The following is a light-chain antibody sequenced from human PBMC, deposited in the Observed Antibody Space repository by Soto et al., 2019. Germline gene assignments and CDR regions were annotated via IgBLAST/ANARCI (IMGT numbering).Light chain of an antibody. J-gene: IGLJ2*01. V-gene: IGLV2-23*02. CDR2: EVS. Sequence: QSALTQPASVSGSPGQSITISCTGTSSDVGSYSLVSWYQHHPGKAPKLIISEVSERPSGVSHRFSGSKSANTASLTISGLQPEYEADYYCCSYAHSNTVIFGGGTKLTVL. CDR1: SSDVGSYSL. CDR3: CSYAHSNTVI.